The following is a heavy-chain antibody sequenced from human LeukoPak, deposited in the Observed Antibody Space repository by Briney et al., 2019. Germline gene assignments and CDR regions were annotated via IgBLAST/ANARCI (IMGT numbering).Heavy chain of an antibody. J-gene: IGHJ4*02. V-gene: IGHV1-18*01. D-gene: IGHD3-10*01. Sequence: ASVKVSCKASGYTFTSYGISWVRQAPGQGLEWMGWISAYNGNTNYAQKLQGRVAMTTDTSTSTAYMELRSLRSDDTAVYYCARDLYSYLHLMVRGDRGGDFDYWGQGTLVTVSS. CDR3: ARDLYSYLHLMVRGDRGGDFDY. CDR2: ISAYNGNT. CDR1: GYTFTSYG.